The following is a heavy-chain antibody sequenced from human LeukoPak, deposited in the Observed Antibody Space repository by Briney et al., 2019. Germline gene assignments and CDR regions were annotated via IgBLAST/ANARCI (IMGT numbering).Heavy chain of an antibody. CDR1: GGSISSGGYY. D-gene: IGHD5-12*01. CDR2: IYYSGST. CDR3: ARVVRGDSGYDGGGSFDY. V-gene: IGHV4-31*03. J-gene: IGHJ4*02. Sequence: PSETLSLTCTVSGGSISSGGYYWSWTRQHPGKGLEWIGYIYYSGSTYYNPSLKSRVTISVDTSKNQFSLKLSSVTAADTAVYYCARVVRGDSGYDGGGSFDYWGQGTLVTVSS.